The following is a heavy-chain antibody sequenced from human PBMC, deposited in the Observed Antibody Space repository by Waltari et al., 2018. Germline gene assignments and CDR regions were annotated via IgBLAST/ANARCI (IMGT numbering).Heavy chain of an antibody. CDR2: ISSSSSTI. J-gene: IGHJ4*02. CDR3: ARGGSQPPLYYFDY. CDR1: GFTFSSYS. V-gene: IGHV3-48*04. Sequence: EVQLVESGGGLVQPGGSLRLSCAASGFTFSSYSMNWVRQAPGKGLEWVSYISSSSSTIYYADSVKCRFTISRDNAKNSLYLQMNSLRAEDTAVYYCARGGSQPPLYYFDYWGQGTLVTVSS.